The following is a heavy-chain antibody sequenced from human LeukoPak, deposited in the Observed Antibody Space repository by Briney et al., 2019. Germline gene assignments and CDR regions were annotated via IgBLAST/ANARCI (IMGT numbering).Heavy chain of an antibody. J-gene: IGHJ6*02. V-gene: IGHV1-8*01. CDR1: GYTFTSCD. Sequence: GASVKVSCKASGYTFTSCDINWVRQATGQGLEWMGWMNPNSGNTGYAQNFQGRVTMTRNTSISTAYMELSSLRSEDTAVYYCLYCSGGSCFSYGMDVWGQGTTVTVSS. CDR2: MNPNSGNT. D-gene: IGHD2-15*01. CDR3: LYCSGGSCFSYGMDV.